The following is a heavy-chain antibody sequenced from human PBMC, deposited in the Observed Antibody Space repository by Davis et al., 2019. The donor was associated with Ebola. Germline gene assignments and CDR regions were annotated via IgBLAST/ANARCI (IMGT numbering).Heavy chain of an antibody. CDR1: GFTFSSYG. D-gene: IGHD6-6*01. CDR3: ARRPPVLSIAARRYYYYYMDV. V-gene: IGHV3-30*03. J-gene: IGHJ6*03. Sequence: GESLKISCAASGFTFSSYGMHWVRQAPGKGLEWVAVISYDGSNKYYADSVKGRFTISRDNSKNTLYLQMNSLRAEDTAVYYCARRPPVLSIAARRYYYYYMDVWGKGTTVTVSS. CDR2: ISYDGSNK.